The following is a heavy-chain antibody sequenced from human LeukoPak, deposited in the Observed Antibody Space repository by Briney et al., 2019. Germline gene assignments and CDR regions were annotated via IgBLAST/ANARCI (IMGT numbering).Heavy chain of an antibody. V-gene: IGHV3-30*02. CDR2: IRYDGNNK. J-gene: IGHJ3*02. CDR3: ARNPNRGTFDI. D-gene: IGHD6-13*01. CDR1: GFTFNMYG. Sequence: GGSLRLSCVASGFTFNMYGMHWVRQAPGKGLEWVGIIRYDGNNKNNADSVKGRFTISRDNSKNTVYLQMNSLRPEDTAVYYCARNPNRGTFDIWGQGTMVTVSS.